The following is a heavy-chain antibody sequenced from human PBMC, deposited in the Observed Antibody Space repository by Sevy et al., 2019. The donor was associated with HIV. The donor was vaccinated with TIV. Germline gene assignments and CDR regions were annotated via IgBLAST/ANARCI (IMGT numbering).Heavy chain of an antibody. J-gene: IGHJ4*02. V-gene: IGHV1-69*13. CDR1: GGTFSSYA. D-gene: IGHD6-19*01. CDR2: IIPIFGTA. CDR3: AREGDSGYSSGWYTTHRLLFDY. Sequence: ASVKVSCKASGGTFSSYAISWVRQAPGQGLVWMGGIIPIFGTANYAQKFQGRVTITADESTSTAYMELSSLRSEDTAVYYCAREGDSGYSSGWYTTHRLLFDYWGQGTLVTVSS.